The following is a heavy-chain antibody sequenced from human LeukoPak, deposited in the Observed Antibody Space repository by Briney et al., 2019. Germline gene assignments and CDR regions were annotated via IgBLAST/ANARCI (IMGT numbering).Heavy chain of an antibody. V-gene: IGHV1-18*01. CDR2: ISTYTGDT. CDR3: ARADQYSGSYGFDM. J-gene: IGHJ3*02. D-gene: IGHD1-26*01. Sequence: VSVKVSCKASGYTLTDYGISWVRQAPGQGLEWMGWISTYTGDTNYAQRFRGRVSMTTDRSTNTVYMELRSLKSDDTAVYYCARADQYSGSYGFDMWGQGTMVTVSS. CDR1: GYTLTDYG.